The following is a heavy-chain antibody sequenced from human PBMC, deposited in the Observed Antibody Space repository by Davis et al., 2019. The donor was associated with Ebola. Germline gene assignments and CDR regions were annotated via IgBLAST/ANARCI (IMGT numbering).Heavy chain of an antibody. J-gene: IGHJ4*02. CDR1: GGSISSGGYS. CDR2: IYHSGST. D-gene: IGHD5-18*01. CDR3: ARGVRYSYGYSHYYFDY. Sequence: PSETLSLTCAVSGGSISSGGYSWSWIRQPPGKGLEWIGYIYHSGSTYYNPSLKSRVTISVDRSKNQFSLKLSSVTAADTAVYYCARGVRYSYGYSHYYFDYWGQGTLVTVSS. V-gene: IGHV4-30-2*01.